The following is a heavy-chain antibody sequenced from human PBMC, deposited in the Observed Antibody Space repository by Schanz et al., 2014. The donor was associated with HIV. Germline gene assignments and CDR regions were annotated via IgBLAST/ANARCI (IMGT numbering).Heavy chain of an antibody. D-gene: IGHD3-16*01. V-gene: IGHV3-23*01. CDR2: ISAGVGTA. Sequence: EVQLLESGGGLVQPGGSLRLSCAVSGFTITSYGMSWVRQAPGKGLEWVSTISAGVGTASYADSVKGRFTISRDNSKKMLFLQMNRLRAEDTAAYYCAIRTPMISFGAFDIWGRGTMVTVSS. CDR3: AIRTPMISFGAFDI. CDR1: GFTITSYG. J-gene: IGHJ3*02.